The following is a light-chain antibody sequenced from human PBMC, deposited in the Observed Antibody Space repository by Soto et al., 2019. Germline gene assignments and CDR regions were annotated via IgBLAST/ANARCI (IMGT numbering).Light chain of an antibody. CDR1: SSDVGAYNY. CDR3: CSCTRINTYV. Sequence: QSALTQPASGSASPGQSSSISCTGTSSDVGAYNYVSWYQQHPGKAPKLMIFDVSNRPSGVSNRFSGSKSGDTASLTISGLQAEDEGDYYCCSCTRINTYVLGTGTTVTVL. J-gene: IGLJ1*01. CDR2: DVS. V-gene: IGLV2-14*03.